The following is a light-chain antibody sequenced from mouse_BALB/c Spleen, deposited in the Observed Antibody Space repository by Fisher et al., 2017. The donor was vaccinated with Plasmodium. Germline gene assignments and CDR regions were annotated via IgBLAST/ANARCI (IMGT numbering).Light chain of an antibody. V-gene: IGKV1-135*01. CDR1: QSLLDSDGKTY. J-gene: IGKJ5*01. Sequence: VITQSPLTLSVTIGQPASISCKSSQSLLDSDGKTYLNWLLQRPGQSPKRLIYLVSKLDSGVPDRFTGSGSGTDFTLSINSVETEDFGMYFCQQSNSWPLTFGAGTKLE. CDR2: LVS. CDR3: QQSNSWPLT.